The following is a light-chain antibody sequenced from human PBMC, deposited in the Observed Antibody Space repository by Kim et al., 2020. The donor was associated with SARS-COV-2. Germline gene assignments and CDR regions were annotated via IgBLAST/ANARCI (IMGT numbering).Light chain of an antibody. Sequence: SYELTQPPSVSVSPGQTASITCSGNKLGDKHVCWYQQRPGQSPVLLLYQDKKRPSGIPERFSGSNSGNTATLTISGTQAMDEADYYCQTLDTTVVFGGGT. V-gene: IGLV3-1*01. CDR3: QTLDTTVV. CDR1: KLGDKH. CDR2: QDK. J-gene: IGLJ2*01.